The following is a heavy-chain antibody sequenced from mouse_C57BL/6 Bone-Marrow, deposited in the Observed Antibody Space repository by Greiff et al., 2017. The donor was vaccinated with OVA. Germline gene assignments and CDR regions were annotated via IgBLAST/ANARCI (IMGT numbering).Heavy chain of an antibody. CDR3: APTTVVAKDWYFDV. CDR1: GYSFTSYY. CDR2: IYPGSGNT. Sequence: QVQLQQSGPELVKPGASVKISCKASGYSFTSYYIHWVKQRPGQGLEWIGWIYPGSGNTKYNEKFKGKATLTADTSSSTAYMQLSSLTSEDSAVYYGAPTTVVAKDWYFDVWGTGTTVTVSS. J-gene: IGHJ1*03. V-gene: IGHV1-66*01. D-gene: IGHD1-1*01.